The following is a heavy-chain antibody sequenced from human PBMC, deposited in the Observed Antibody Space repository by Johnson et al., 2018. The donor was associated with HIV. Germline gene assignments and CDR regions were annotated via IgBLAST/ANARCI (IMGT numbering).Heavy chain of an antibody. CDR3: ARMPSLIYYNDSSGCAGSLDGCDI. Sequence: QVQLVESGGGVVQPGGSLRLSCAASGFTFSSYAMHWVRQAPGKGLEWVAVISYDGSNKYYADSVKGRFTISRDNSKNTLYLQMNSLRAEDPAVSYCARMPSLIYYNDSSGCAGSLDGCDIWGQGRMVTVSS. CDR1: GFTFSSYA. CDR2: ISYDGSNK. J-gene: IGHJ3*02. D-gene: IGHD3-22*01. V-gene: IGHV3-30*04.